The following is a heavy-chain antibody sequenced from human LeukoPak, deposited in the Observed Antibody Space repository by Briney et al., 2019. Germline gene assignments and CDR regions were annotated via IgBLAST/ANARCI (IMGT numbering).Heavy chain of an antibody. CDR1: GGSIDSYY. D-gene: IGHD6-25*01. V-gene: IGHV4-59*13. CDR3: ERDKGTGWADRFDI. CDR2: ISYSGST. Sequence: ETLSLTCTVSGGSIDSYYWSWIRQPPMKGLEWVGYISYSGSTKYNPSLNSRVTISVDTSKNQFYLNLSSVNAVDTALYDCERDKGTGWADRFDIWGQGAMVIVSS. J-gene: IGHJ3*02.